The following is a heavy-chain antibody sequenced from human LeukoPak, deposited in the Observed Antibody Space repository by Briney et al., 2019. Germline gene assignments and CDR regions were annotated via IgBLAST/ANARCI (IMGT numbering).Heavy chain of an antibody. CDR2: IIPIFGTA. D-gene: IGHD2-2*03. Sequence: GASVKVSCKASGGTFSSYAISWVRQAPGQGLEWIGGIIPIFGTANYAQKFQGRVTITADESTSTAYMELSSLRSEDTAVYYCARGGGYCSSTSCFDYWGQGTLVTVSS. J-gene: IGHJ4*02. CDR3: ARGGGYCSSTSCFDY. V-gene: IGHV1-69*13. CDR1: GGTFSSYA.